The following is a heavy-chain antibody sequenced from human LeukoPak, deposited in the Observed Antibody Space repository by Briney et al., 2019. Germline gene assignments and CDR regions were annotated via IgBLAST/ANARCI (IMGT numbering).Heavy chain of an antibody. CDR1: DFTVSSNY. CDR2: IYSGGST. Sequence: GGSLRLSCAASDFTVSSNYMSWVRQAPGKGLEWVSIIYSGGSTYYADSVKDRFTISRDNSKNTLYLQMNSLRAEDTAVYYCARDRWLATGGFDYWGQGTLVTVSS. V-gene: IGHV3-53*01. J-gene: IGHJ4*02. D-gene: IGHD6-19*01. CDR3: ARDRWLATGGFDY.